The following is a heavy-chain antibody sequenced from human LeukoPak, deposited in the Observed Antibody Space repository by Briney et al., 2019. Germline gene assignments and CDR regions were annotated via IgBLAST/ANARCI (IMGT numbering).Heavy chain of an antibody. D-gene: IGHD3-9*01. CDR1: GFTFSSYE. CDR2: ISSSGSTI. V-gene: IGHV3-48*03. Sequence: GGSLRLSCAASGFTFSSYEMNWVRQAPGKGLEWVSYISSSGSTIYCADSVKGRFTISRDNAKNSLYLQMNSLRAEDTAVYYCAREGILTGYSDYWGQGTLVTVSS. J-gene: IGHJ4*02. CDR3: AREGILTGYSDY.